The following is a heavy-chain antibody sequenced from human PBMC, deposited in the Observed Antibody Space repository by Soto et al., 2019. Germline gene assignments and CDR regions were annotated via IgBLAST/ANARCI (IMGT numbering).Heavy chain of an antibody. CDR1: GGTFSSYA. Sequence: QVQLVQSGAEVKKPGSSVKVSCKASGGTFSSYAISWVRQAPGQGLEWMGGIIPIFGTANYAQKFQGRVTNPADKSTNTANMGLSSLISEDTAVYYCARDRLGYYGSGSHWGQGTLVTVSS. J-gene: IGHJ4*02. V-gene: IGHV1-69*06. CDR2: IIPIFGTA. CDR3: ARDRLGYYGSGSH. D-gene: IGHD3-10*01.